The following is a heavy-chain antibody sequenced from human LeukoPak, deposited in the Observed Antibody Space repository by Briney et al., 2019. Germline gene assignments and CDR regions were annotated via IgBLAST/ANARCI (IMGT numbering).Heavy chain of an antibody. CDR1: GFTFSNYG. CDR3: ARDPTHYLRYGYFDY. J-gene: IGHJ4*02. V-gene: IGHV3-30-3*01. D-gene: IGHD3-9*01. CDR2: ISYDGSNK. Sequence: QPGRSLRLSWAASGFTFSNYGIHWVRQAPGKGLEWVAVISYDGSNKYYADSVKGRFTISRDNAKNSLYLRLNSLRVEDTAVYYCARDPTHYLRYGYFDYWGQGTLVTVSS.